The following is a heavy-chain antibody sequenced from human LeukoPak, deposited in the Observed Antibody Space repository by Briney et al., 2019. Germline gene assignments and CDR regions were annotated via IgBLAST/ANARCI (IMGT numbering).Heavy chain of an antibody. D-gene: IGHD3-3*01. CDR2: ISGSGGST. CDR3: AKDFITIFGVVPPYYMDV. Sequence: HPGGSLRLPCAASGFTFSSYAMSWVRQAPGKGLEWVSAISGSGGSTYYADSVKGRFTISRDNSKNTPYLQMNSLRAEDTAVYYCAKDFITIFGVVPPYYMDVWGKGTTVTVSS. J-gene: IGHJ6*03. V-gene: IGHV3-23*01. CDR1: GFTFSSYA.